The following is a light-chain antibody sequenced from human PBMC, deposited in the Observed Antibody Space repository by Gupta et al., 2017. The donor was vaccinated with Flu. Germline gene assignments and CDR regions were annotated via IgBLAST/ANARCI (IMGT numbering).Light chain of an antibody. CDR1: QYIGNW. J-gene: IGKJ2*01. CDR2: KTS. V-gene: IGKV1-5*03. CDR3: QQYYSGSKT. Sequence: DVQMTQSPSVLSASVGDRVTITCRASQYIGNWLAWYHQKPGKGPELLMFKTSMLQSGVLSRFSGSGSGTEFTLTISNLQPEDFAVYYCQQYYSGSKTFGQGTKMEI.